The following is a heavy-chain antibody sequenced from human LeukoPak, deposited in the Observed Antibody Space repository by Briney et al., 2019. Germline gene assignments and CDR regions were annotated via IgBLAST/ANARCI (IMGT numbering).Heavy chain of an antibody. Sequence: SETLSLTCAVSGGSISSGGSSWSWIRQPPGKGLEWIGYIYHSGSTYYNPSLKSRVTISVDRSKNQFSLKLSSVTAADTAVYYCPRQSSGYDAFDYWGQGTLVTVSS. CDR2: IYHSGST. CDR1: GGSISSGGSS. D-gene: IGHD5-12*01. V-gene: IGHV4-30-2*01. CDR3: PRQSSGYDAFDY. J-gene: IGHJ4*02.